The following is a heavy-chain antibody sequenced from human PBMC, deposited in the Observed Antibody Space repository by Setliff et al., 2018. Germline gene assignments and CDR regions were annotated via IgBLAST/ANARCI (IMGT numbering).Heavy chain of an antibody. Sequence: PSETLSLTCAVSSYSISTNYYWGWIRQPPGKGLEWIGSIYHSGSTYYNPSLKSRVTISVDTSKNQFSLKLTSVTAADTAVYYCARVGAVNYDFDSWGQGTRVTVSS. J-gene: IGHJ4*02. V-gene: IGHV4-38-2*01. D-gene: IGHD3-10*01. CDR3: ARVGAVNYDFDS. CDR2: IYHSGST. CDR1: SYSISTNYY.